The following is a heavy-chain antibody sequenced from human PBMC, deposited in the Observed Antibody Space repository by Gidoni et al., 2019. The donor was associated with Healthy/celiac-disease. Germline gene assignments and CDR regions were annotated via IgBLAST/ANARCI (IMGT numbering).Heavy chain of an antibody. Sequence: QVQLVESGGGVVQPGRSLRLSCAASGFTFSSYGMHWVRQAPGKGLEWVAVISYDGSNKYYADSVKGRFTISRDNSKNTLYLQMNSLRAEDTAVYYCAKVLQSYSSGWGYFDYWGQGTLVTVSS. D-gene: IGHD6-19*01. J-gene: IGHJ4*02. CDR3: AKVLQSYSSGWGYFDY. V-gene: IGHV3-30*18. CDR2: ISYDGSNK. CDR1: GFTFSSYG.